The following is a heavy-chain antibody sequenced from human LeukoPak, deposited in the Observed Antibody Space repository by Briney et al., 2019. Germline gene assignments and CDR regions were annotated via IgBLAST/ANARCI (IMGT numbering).Heavy chain of an antibody. Sequence: SETLSLTCTVSGGSISSSSYYWGWIRQPPGKGLEWIGSTYYSGSTYYNPSLKSRVTISVGTSKNQFSLKLSSVTAADTAVYYCARGLSSGWLLSVDYWGQGTLVTVSS. CDR2: TYYSGST. D-gene: IGHD6-19*01. V-gene: IGHV4-39*07. CDR3: ARGLSSGWLLSVDY. J-gene: IGHJ4*02. CDR1: GGSISSSSYY.